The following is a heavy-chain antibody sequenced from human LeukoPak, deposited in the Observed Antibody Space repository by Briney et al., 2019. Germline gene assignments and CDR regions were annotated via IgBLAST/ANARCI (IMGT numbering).Heavy chain of an antibody. Sequence: GGSLRLSCTISGFIFSNYEMIWVRQAPGKGLEWVSYISSSGSTIYYADSVKGRFTISRDNAKNSLYLQMNSLRAEDTAVYYCAELGITMIGGVWGKGTTVTISS. J-gene: IGHJ6*04. D-gene: IGHD3-10*02. V-gene: IGHV3-48*03. CDR2: ISSSGSTI. CDR3: AELGITMIGGV. CDR1: GFIFSNYE.